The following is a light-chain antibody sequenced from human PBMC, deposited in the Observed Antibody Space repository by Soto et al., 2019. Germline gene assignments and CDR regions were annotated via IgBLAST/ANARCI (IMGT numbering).Light chain of an antibody. Sequence: QSALTQPASVSGSPGQSITISCTGTSSDVGGYNYVSWYQQHPGKAPKLMIYDVSNRPSGVSNRFSGSKSGNTASLTISGLQAEDEADYYCSSYTSSITVVFGGGTKL. CDR3: SSYTSSITVV. J-gene: IGLJ2*01. CDR1: SSDVGGYNY. CDR2: DVS. V-gene: IGLV2-14*01.